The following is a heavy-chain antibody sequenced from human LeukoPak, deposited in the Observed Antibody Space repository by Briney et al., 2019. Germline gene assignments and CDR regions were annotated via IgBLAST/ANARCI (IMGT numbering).Heavy chain of an antibody. Sequence: SVKVSCKASGGTFSSYSISWVRQAPGQGLECMGGIIPIFDTADYAQKFQGRVTITADESTSTAYMELSSLRSEDTAVFYCARISLGAIWGYYYGMDVWGQGTTVTVSS. J-gene: IGHJ6*02. D-gene: IGHD1-26*01. CDR2: IIPIFDTA. CDR3: ARISLGAIWGYYYGMDV. CDR1: GGTFSSYS. V-gene: IGHV1-69*13.